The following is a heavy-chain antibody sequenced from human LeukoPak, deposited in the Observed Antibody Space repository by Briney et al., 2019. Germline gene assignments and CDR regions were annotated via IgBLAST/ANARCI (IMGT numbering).Heavy chain of an antibody. CDR1: GGTFSSYA. CDR2: IIPILGIA. J-gene: IGHJ4*02. D-gene: IGHD2-21*02. CDR3: ARERMGDTLFDY. Sequence: ASVKVSRKASGGTFSSYAISWVRQAPGQGLGWMGRIIPILGIANYAQEFQGRVTITADKSTSTAYMELSSLRSEDTAVYYCARERMGDTLFDYWGQGTLVTVSS. V-gene: IGHV1-69*04.